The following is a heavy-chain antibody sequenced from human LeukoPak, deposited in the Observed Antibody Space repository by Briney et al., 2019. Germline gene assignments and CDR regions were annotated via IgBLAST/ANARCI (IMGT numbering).Heavy chain of an antibody. J-gene: IGHJ4*02. Sequence: GGSLRLSCAASGFTFSIYWMHWVRQAPGNGLVWVSRVNSDGSTTTYADSVKGRFTISRDNAKNTLYLQMNSLRAEDTAVYYCAREAGATTFDYWGQGTLVTVSS. V-gene: IGHV3-74*01. CDR1: GFTFSIYW. D-gene: IGHD1-26*01. CDR3: AREAGATTFDY. CDR2: VNSDGSTT.